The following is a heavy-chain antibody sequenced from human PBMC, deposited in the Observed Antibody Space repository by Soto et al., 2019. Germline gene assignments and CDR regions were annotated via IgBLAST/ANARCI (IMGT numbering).Heavy chain of an antibody. D-gene: IGHD3-10*01. V-gene: IGHV3-23*01. CDR1: GVTVCSYA. J-gene: IGHJ4*02. Sequence: QPGGSLRLSCAASGVTVCSYAVSWVRQTPGKGLEWVSAISGSGGSTYYADSVKGRFTISRDNSKNTLYLQMNSLRAEDTAVYYCAKASRSYYLLFDYWGQGTLVTVSS. CDR2: ISGSGGST. CDR3: AKASRSYYLLFDY.